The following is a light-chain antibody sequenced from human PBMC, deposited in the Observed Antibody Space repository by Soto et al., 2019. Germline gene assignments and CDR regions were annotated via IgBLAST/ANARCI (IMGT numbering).Light chain of an antibody. J-gene: IGLJ2*01. CDR1: SSDIGAYNC. CDR2: DVN. Sequence: HSALTQPASVAGAPGQSITISCTGTSSDIGAYNCVSWYQQNPGKAPKLMLYDVNIRPSGVSNRFSGSKSGNTASLTISGLQDEDEADDSCPSWTTSTNMIFGGGTQLTVL. CDR3: PSWTTSTNMI. V-gene: IGLV2-14*03.